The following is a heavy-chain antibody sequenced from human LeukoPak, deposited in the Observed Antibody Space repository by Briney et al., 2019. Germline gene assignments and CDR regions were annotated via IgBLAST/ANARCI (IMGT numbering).Heavy chain of an antibody. J-gene: IGHJ6*02. V-gene: IGHV3-21*01. Sequence: GGSLRLSCAASGFTFRSYTLNWVRQAPGEGLEWVSSISSISSFIFYADSVKGRFTISRDNAKNSLYLQMNSLRAEDTAVYYCARDRWAVAGSSGMDVWGQGTTVTVSS. CDR2: ISSISSFI. CDR3: ARDRWAVAGSSGMDV. D-gene: IGHD6-19*01. CDR1: GFTFRSYT.